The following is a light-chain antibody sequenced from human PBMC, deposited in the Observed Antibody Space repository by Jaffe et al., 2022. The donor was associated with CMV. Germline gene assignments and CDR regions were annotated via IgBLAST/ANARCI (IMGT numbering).Light chain of an antibody. CDR3: QQSYNTPWT. CDR2: AAS. Sequence: DIQMTQSPSSLSASVGDRVTITCRASQNINYYLNWYQQKPGKAPKLLMSAASTLQSGVPSRFSGSDSGTDFTLTISSLQPEDFATYYCQQSYNTPWTFGQGTKVEIK. CDR1: QNINYY. V-gene: IGKV1-39*01. J-gene: IGKJ1*01.